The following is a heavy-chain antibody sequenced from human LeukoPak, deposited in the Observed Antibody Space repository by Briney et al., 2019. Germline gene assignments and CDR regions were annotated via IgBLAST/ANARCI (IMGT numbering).Heavy chain of an antibody. CDR3: ARVHGSRGLPEYYFDY. CDR2: INPNSGGT. V-gene: IGHV1-2*02. Sequence: ASVKVSCNASGYTFTGYYMHWVRQAPGQGLEWMGWINPNSGGTNYAQKFQGRVTMTRETAISTAYMELRRLRSDATAVYYCARVHGSRGLPEYYFDYWGQGTLVTVSS. CDR1: GYTFTGYY. D-gene: IGHD5-18*01. J-gene: IGHJ4*02.